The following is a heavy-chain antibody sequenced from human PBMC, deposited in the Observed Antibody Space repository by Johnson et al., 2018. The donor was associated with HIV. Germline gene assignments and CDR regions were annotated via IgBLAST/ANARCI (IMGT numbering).Heavy chain of an antibody. D-gene: IGHD3-22*01. V-gene: IGHV3-7*01. CDR2: INQDGSDK. CDR3: AKYYDYDNSDQSGIDVFDV. Sequence: VQLVESGGGLVKPGGSLRLSCAVSGFTFSNHHMTWVRQAPGKGLEWVANINQDGSDKYYVDSVKGRFTISRDNAQNSLYLQMNSLRAEDTAVYYCAKYYDYDNSDQSGIDVFDVWGQGTKVTVSS. CDR1: GFTFSNHH. J-gene: IGHJ3*01.